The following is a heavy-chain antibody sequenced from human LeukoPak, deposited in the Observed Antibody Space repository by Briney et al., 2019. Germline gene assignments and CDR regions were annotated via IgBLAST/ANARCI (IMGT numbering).Heavy chain of an antibody. D-gene: IGHD1-26*01. CDR2: ISGSGGRT. CDR3: AKDRGLVGATPSNFDH. Sequence: RGSLRLSCAASGFTFSSYAMNWVRQAPGKGLEWVSGISGSGGRTYYADSVKGRFTISRDNSKNTLYLEMNSLRVEDTAVYYCAKDRGLVGATPSNFDHWGQGTLVTVSS. CDR1: GFTFSSYA. J-gene: IGHJ4*02. V-gene: IGHV3-23*01.